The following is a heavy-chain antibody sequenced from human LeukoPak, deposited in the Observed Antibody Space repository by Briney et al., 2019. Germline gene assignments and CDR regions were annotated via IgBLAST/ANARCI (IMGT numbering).Heavy chain of an antibody. CDR3: ARGRVPAPPVVAASGGFAP. J-gene: IGHJ5*02. D-gene: IGHD2-15*01. V-gene: IGHV5-51*01. Sequence: GESLNISCKGSGYSFTSYWIGWVGQMPGKGLEWMGITYPGDSATTYSPSFQGQVSISADKSISTAYLQWSSLQPTGTAMSYCARGRVPAPPVVAASGGFAPWGQGTLVSVSS. CDR1: GYSFTSYW. CDR2: TYPGDSAT.